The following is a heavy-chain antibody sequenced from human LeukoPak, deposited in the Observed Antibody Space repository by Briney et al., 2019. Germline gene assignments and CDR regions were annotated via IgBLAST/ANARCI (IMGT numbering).Heavy chain of an antibody. CDR3: ARGYCSGGTCYLFDY. V-gene: IGHV3-11*04. Sequence: GGSLRLSCAASVFTFSDSYMSWSRQAPGKGLEWISYISSSGGTIYYADSGKGRFSISRDNAKNSLYLQMNSLRAEDTAVYYCARGYCSGGTCYLFDYWGQGTLVTVSS. CDR1: VFTFSDSY. J-gene: IGHJ4*02. CDR2: ISSSGGTI. D-gene: IGHD2-15*01.